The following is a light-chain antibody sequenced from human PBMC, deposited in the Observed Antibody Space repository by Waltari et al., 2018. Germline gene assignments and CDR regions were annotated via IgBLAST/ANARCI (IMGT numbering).Light chain of an antibody. CDR2: TAS. J-gene: IGKJ2*01. CDR1: QSIRKY. CDR3: QQSYSIPYT. Sequence: DIQMTQSPSSLSASIGDRVAITCRASQSIRKYVNWYQQKPGKAPHLLIYTASNLQSGVPSRFSGIGSGTDFTLTISSLQPEDFATYFCQQSYSIPYTFGQGTKLEI. V-gene: IGKV1-39*01.